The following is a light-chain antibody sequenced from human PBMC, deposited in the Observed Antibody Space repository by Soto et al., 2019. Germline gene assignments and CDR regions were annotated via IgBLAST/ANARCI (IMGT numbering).Light chain of an antibody. Sequence: QSALTQPASVSGSPGQSITISCFGTTNDVGGYNYVSWYQQHPGKAPKLLIYGVTDRPSGVSSRFSGSKSGNAASLTISGLQAEDEGDYYCSSYTSSYTWIFGGGTKLTVL. CDR1: TNDVGGYNY. J-gene: IGLJ3*02. CDR2: GVT. V-gene: IGLV2-14*03. CDR3: SSYTSSYTWI.